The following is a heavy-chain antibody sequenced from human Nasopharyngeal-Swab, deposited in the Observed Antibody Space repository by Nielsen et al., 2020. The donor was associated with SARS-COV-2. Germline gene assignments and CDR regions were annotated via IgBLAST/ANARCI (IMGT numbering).Heavy chain of an antibody. CDR3: ARDKDWNGLDS. J-gene: IGHJ4*02. CDR2: ITPDGRST. D-gene: IGHD1-1*01. CDR1: GVTFSSYW. V-gene: IGHV3-74*01. Sequence: GGSLRLSCAASGVTFSSYWMHWVRHAPGKGLVWVSRITPDGRSTSYAASVQGRFTISRDNAKNTLYLQLNSLRAEDTAVYYCARDKDWNGLDSWGQGTLVTVSS.